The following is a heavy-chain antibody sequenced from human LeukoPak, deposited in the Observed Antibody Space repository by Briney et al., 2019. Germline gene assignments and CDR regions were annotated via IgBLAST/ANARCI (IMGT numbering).Heavy chain of an antibody. CDR1: GYTFTSYD. D-gene: IGHD7-27*01. V-gene: IGHV1-18*01. Sequence: ASVKVSCKASGYTFTSYDINWVRQATGQGLEWMGWISAYSGNTHYAQKFQGRVTMTTDTSTTTAYMELRGLRSGDTAVYYCARAEKPNWGNYYYYCMDVWGKGTTVTVSS. CDR2: ISAYSGNT. CDR3: ARAEKPNWGNYYYYCMDV. J-gene: IGHJ6*03.